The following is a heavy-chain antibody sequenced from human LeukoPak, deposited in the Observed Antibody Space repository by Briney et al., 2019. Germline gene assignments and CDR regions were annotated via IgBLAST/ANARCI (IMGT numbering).Heavy chain of an antibody. CDR1: GGSIGSSSYY. V-gene: IGHV4-39*01. CDR3: GVVQLAHFDY. J-gene: IGHJ4*02. D-gene: IGHD6-13*01. CDR2: IYYSGST. Sequence: SETLPLTCTVSGGSIGSSSYYWGWIRQPPGKGLEWIGSIYYSGSTYYNPSLKSRVTISVDTSKNQFSLKLSSVTAADTAVYYCGVVQLAHFDYWGQGTLVTVSS.